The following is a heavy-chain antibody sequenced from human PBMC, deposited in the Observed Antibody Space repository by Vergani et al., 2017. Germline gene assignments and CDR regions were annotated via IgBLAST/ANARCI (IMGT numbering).Heavy chain of an antibody. V-gene: IGHV3-33*08. CDR2: IWYDGSNK. J-gene: IGHJ6*03. CDR3: AREGEYYSSTRCYEFYYYMDV. CDR1: GFTFTAHG. Sequence: VQWLESGGGSAQPGESLRLSCVASGFTFTAHGLNWVRQAPGKGLEWVAVIWYDGSNKSYADSVKGRFTISRDNSKNTLYLQMNSLRAEDTAVYYCAREGEYYSSTRCYEFYYYMDVWGKGTTVTVSS. D-gene: IGHD2-2*01.